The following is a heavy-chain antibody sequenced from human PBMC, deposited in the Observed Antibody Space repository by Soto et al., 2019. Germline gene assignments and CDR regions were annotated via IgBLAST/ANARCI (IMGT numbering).Heavy chain of an antibody. CDR1: GGTFSSYA. J-gene: IGHJ4*02. V-gene: IGHV1-69*13. CDR3: ARDQCSGGVCYRGNFDF. CDR2: IIPIFGTA. Sequence: ASVKVSCKASGGTFSSYAISWVRQAPGQGLEWMGGIIPIFGTANYAQKFQGRVTITADASTSTADMELSGLQSEDTAVYFCARDQCSGGVCYRGNFDFWGQGTLVTVSS. D-gene: IGHD2-15*01.